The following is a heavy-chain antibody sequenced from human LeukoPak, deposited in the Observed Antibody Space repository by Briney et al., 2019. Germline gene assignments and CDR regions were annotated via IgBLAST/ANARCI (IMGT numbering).Heavy chain of an antibody. CDR2: IKQDGSEK. D-gene: IGHD6-19*01. CDR3: ARDGAVTGFDY. V-gene: IGHV3-7*01. J-gene: IGHJ4*02. CDR1: GFTFNNYW. Sequence: GGSLRLSCAASGFTFNNYWMSWVRQAPGKGLEWVANIKQDGSEKYYVDSVKGRFTISRDNAKKSLYLQMNSLRAEDTAVYYCARDGAVTGFDYWGQGTLVTVSS.